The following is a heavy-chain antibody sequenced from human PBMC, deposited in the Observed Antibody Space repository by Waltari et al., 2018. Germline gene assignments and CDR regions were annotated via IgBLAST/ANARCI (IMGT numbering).Heavy chain of an antibody. CDR2: IKQRGST. CDR3: AVQGSGWSGGYFDY. CDR1: GGFFSGYY. D-gene: IGHD6-19*01. Sequence: QVQLQQWGAGLLKPSETLSLTCAVYGGFFSGYYWSWIRQPPGKGLEWIGEIKQRGSTSNNPSRKSGVTISVDTSKNRFSLRLSSVTAADTAVCYCAVQGSGWSGGYFDYWGQGTLVTVS. V-gene: IGHV4-34*01. J-gene: IGHJ4*02.